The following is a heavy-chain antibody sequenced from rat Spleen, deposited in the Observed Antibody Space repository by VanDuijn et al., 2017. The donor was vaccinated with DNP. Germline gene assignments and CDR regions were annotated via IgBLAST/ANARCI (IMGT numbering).Heavy chain of an antibody. J-gene: IGHJ2*01. CDR1: GFTFSDYA. CDR3: ARQRSGYFDY. V-gene: IGHV5-17*01. CDR2: ISYDGSRT. Sequence: EVQLVESGGGLVQPGRSLKLSCAASGFTFSDYAMAWVRQAPKKGLEWVATISYDGSRTYYRDSVKGRFTISRDNAKSTLYLQMDSLRSEDTTTYYCARQRSGYFDYWGQGVMVTVSS.